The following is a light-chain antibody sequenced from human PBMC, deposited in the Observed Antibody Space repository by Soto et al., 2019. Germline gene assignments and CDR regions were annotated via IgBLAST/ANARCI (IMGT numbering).Light chain of an antibody. CDR1: QSVSTHY. Sequence: EIVLTQSPATLSLSPGERATISCRASQSVSTHYVAWYKQKPGQAPRLRIYGASSRASGIQDRCIGMLSWTDLTLTISRLEPEDLSVYYGKQYANSHGTLCQFTKVYIK. V-gene: IGKV3-20*01. CDR3: KQYANSHGT. CDR2: GAS. J-gene: IGKJ1*01.